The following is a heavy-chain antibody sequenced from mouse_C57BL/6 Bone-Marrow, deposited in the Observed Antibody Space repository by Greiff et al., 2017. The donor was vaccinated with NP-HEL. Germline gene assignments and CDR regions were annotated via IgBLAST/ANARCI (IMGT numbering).Heavy chain of an antibody. J-gene: IGHJ4*01. CDR2: IYPGDGDT. CDR3: ARSDGYYPHYYAMDY. CDR1: GYAFSSSW. Sequence: VQLQQSGPELVKPGASVKISCKASGYAFSSSWMNWVKQRPGKGLEWIGRIYPGDGDTNYNGKFKGKATLTADKSSSTAYMQLSSLTSEDSAVYFCARSDGYYPHYYAMDYWGQGTSVTVSS. V-gene: IGHV1-82*01. D-gene: IGHD2-3*01.